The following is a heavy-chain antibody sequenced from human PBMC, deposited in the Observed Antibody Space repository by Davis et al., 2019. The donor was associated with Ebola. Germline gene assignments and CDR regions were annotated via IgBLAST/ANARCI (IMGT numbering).Heavy chain of an antibody. J-gene: IGHJ3*01. CDR3: AKDTSNVWFDV. CDR2: IYNDGST. Sequence: GESLKISCAASGFTVSSNYMTWVRQAPGKGLEWVSVIYNDGSTYYADSVKGRFTISRDNSKNTLYLQMNGLRVEDTAIYYCAKDTSNVWFDVWGQGTMVTVSS. D-gene: IGHD6-19*01. V-gene: IGHV3-53*01. CDR1: GFTVSSNY.